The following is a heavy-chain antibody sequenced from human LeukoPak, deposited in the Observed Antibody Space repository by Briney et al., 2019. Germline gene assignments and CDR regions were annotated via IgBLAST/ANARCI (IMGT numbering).Heavy chain of an antibody. CDR2: IYTSGST. V-gene: IGHV4-61*02. J-gene: IGHJ3*02. D-gene: IGHD3-10*01. CDR3: ASSTLKGSMVRGVMYAFDI. CDR1: GGSISSGSYY. Sequence: SETLSLTCTVSGGSISSGSYYWSWIRQPAGKGLEWIGRIYTSGSTNYNPSLKSRVTISVDTSKNQSSLKLSSVTAADTAVYYCASSTLKGSMVRGVMYAFDIWGQGTMVTVSS.